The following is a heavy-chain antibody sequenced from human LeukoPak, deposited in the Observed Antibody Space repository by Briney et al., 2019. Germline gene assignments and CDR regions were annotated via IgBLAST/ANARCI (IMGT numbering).Heavy chain of an antibody. J-gene: IGHJ3*02. Sequence: GGSLRLSCAASGFTFSNAWMSWVRQAPGKGREWVSYISTSGSTIYYADSVKGRFTISRDNAKNSLYLQMNSLRAEDTAVYYCARCRGGSCYSGRGAFDIWGQGTMVTVSS. CDR3: ARCRGGSCYSGRGAFDI. CDR2: ISTSGSTI. V-gene: IGHV3-11*04. CDR1: GFTFSNAW. D-gene: IGHD2-15*01.